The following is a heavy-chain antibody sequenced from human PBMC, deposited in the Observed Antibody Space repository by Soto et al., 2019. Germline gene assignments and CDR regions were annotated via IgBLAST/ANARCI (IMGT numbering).Heavy chain of an antibody. CDR1: EYIFCDYY. V-gene: IGHV1-2*02. Sequence: ASVXVSCKTYEYIFCDYYLHFVLQAPEQGLECMGWINLNDGGTNSPRKFQGRLTMTRDKSITTVYMELSRLRSDDTAVYFCVRAATSKKSIFDIWGQGTLV. D-gene: IGHD3-3*01. CDR3: VRAATSKKSIFDI. J-gene: IGHJ4*02. CDR2: INLNDGGT.